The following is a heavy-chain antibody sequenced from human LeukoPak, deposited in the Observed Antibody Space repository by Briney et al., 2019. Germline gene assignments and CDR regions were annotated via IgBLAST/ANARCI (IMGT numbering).Heavy chain of an antibody. CDR1: GFTFSSYS. J-gene: IGHJ4*02. V-gene: IGHV3-7*01. D-gene: IGHD3-9*01. Sequence: GGSLRLSCAASGFTFSSYSMNWVRQTPGKGLEWVANIKKDGTEKNHADSVKGRFTISRDNAKNLLYLQMNNLRVEGTAVYYCAGKLRGTGYPDFWGQGTLLTVSS. CDR3: AGKLRGTGYPDF. CDR2: IKKDGTEK.